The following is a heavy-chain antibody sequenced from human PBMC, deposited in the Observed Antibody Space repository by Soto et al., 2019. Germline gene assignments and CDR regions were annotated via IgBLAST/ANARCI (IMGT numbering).Heavy chain of an antibody. CDR3: AYSTGWYRIDN. CDR2: IFHTGST. J-gene: IGHJ4*02. Sequence: QVQLQESGPGRVKSSGTLSLTCGVSGDSISSSKWWSWVRQPPGKGLEWIGDIFHTGSTNYNPSLNXRXTXSXXMSKNQFSLRLSSVTAADTAVYYCAYSTGWYRIDNWGQGSLVTVSS. CDR1: GDSISSSKW. D-gene: IGHD6-19*01. V-gene: IGHV4-4*02.